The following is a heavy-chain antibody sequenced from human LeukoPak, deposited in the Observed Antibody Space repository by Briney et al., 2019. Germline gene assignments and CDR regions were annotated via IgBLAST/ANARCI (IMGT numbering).Heavy chain of an antibody. CDR2: ISSSSSYI. D-gene: IGHD5-18*01. CDR3: AREPGYSYGYGSYGMDV. V-gene: IGHV3-21*01. J-gene: IGHJ6*02. CDR1: GFTFSSYS. Sequence: GGSLRLSCAASGFTFSSYSMNWVRQAPGKGLEWVSSISSSSSYIYYADSVKGRFTISRDNAKNSLYLQMNSLRAEDTAVYYCAREPGYSYGYGSYGMDVWGQGTTVTVSS.